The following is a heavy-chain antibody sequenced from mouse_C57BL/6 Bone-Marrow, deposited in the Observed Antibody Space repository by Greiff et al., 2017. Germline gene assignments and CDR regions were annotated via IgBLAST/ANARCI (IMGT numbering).Heavy chain of an antibody. CDR3: AKHRYCSGAMDY. CDR2: IWGGGST. CDR1: GFSLTSYG. V-gene: IGHV2-9*01. Sequence: VQGVESGPGLVAPSQCLYITCTVSGFSLTSYGVDWVRQPPGKGLEWLGVIWGGGSTHYNSALMSRLSISKDNSKSQVFLKMNSLQTDVTAMDYCAKHRYCSGAMDYWGQGTSVTVSS. D-gene: IGHD2-14*01. J-gene: IGHJ4*01.